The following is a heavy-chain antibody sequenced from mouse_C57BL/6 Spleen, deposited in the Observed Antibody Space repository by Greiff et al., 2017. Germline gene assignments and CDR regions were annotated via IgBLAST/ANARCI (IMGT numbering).Heavy chain of an antibody. D-gene: IGHD3-2*02. CDR1: GYAFSSSW. CDR3: ARGTAQATYYAMDY. CDR2: IYPGDGDT. V-gene: IGHV1-82*01. J-gene: IGHJ4*01. Sequence: LVESGPELVKPGASVKISCKASGYAFSSSWMNWVKQRPGKGLEWIGRIYPGDGDTNYNGKFKGKATLTADKSSSTAYMQLSSLTSEDSAVYFCARGTAQATYYAMDYWGQGTSVTVSS.